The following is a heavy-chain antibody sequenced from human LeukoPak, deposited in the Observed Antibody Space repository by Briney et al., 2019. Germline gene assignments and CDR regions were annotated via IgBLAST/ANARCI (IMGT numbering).Heavy chain of an antibody. Sequence: SETLSLTCAVSGASISGSGYYWGWIRQPPGKGLEWIGNIYYSGSTYYNASLQSRVTISIDTSKNQFSLKLSSATAADTAVYYCARGLRRGVATIVRAWFDPWGQGTLVTVSS. V-gene: IGHV4-39*07. D-gene: IGHD5-12*01. CDR2: IYYSGST. J-gene: IGHJ5*02. CDR1: GASISGSGYY. CDR3: ARGLRRGVATIVRAWFDP.